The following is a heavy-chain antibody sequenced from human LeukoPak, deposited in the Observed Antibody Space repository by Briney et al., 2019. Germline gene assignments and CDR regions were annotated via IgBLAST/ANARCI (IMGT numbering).Heavy chain of an antibody. Sequence: PSETLSLTCSVSGGSISSRDYYWSWIRQHPGKGLEWIGYIYYSGGTQYNPSLKSRVIISVDTSKNQFSLKVSSVTAADTAVYYCARSLGYCGSTSCYRSGFDYWGQGTLVTVSS. J-gene: IGHJ4*02. CDR1: GGSISSRDYY. D-gene: IGHD2-2*01. V-gene: IGHV4-31*03. CDR2: IYYSGGT. CDR3: ARSLGYCGSTSCYRSGFDY.